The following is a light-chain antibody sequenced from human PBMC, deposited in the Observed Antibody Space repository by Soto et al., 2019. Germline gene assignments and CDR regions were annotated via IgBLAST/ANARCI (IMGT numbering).Light chain of an antibody. J-gene: IGKJ4*01. V-gene: IGKV3-11*01. CDR3: QQRSNWLT. CDR1: QSVSSY. CDR2: DAS. Sequence: EIVLTQSPATLSLSPGERATLSCRASQSVSSYLAWYQQKPGQAPRLLIYDASNRATVIPARFSSSGSGTDFTLTIRSVEPEDVAIYYWQQRSNWLTFGGGTKWEIK.